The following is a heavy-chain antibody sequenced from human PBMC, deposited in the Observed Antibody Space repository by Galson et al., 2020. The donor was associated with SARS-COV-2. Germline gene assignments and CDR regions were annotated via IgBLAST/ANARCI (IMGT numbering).Heavy chain of an antibody. CDR1: GFTFSSYA. J-gene: IGHJ1*01. D-gene: IGHD3-16*01. CDR3: ARDSYDYVWGSYCFQH. CDR2: ISYDGSNK. V-gene: IGHV3-30-3*01. Sequence: ETGGSLRLSCVASGFTFSSYAMHWVRQAPGKGLEWVSVISYDGSNKYYADSVKGRFTISRDNSKNTLYLQMNSLRAEDTAVYYCARDSYDYVWGSYCFQHWGQGSQVNVDS.